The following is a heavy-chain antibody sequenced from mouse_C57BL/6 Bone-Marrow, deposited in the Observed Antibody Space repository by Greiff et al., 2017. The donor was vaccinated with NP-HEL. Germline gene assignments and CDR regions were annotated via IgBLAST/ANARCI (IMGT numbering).Heavy chain of an antibody. D-gene: IGHD1-1*01. V-gene: IGHV1-26*01. CDR3: GVVEGFAY. CDR2: INPNNGGT. J-gene: IGHJ3*01. Sequence: VQLQQSGPELVKPGASVKISCKASGYTFTDYYMNWVKQSHGKSLEWIGDINPNNGGTSYNQKFKGKATLTVDKSSSTAYMELRSLTSEDSAVYYCGVVEGFAYWGQGTLVTVSA. CDR1: GYTFTDYY.